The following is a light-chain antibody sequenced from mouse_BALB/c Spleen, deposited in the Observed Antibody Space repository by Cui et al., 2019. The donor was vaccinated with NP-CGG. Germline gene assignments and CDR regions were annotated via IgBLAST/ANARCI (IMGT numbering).Light chain of an antibody. CDR3: ALWYSTHWV. CDR1: TGAVTTSNY. J-gene: IGLJ1*01. V-gene: IGLV2*02. Sequence: QAVVTQESALTTSPGETVTLTCRSSTGAVTTSNYANWVQEKPDHLFTGLIGGTRNRAPAVPVRFSGSLIGDKAALTITGAQTEDDAIYFCALWYSTHWVFGGGTKLTVL. CDR2: GTR.